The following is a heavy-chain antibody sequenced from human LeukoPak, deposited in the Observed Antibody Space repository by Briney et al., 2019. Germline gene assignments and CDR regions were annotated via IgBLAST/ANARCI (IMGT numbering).Heavy chain of an antibody. CDR2: ISSSSSYI. V-gene: IGHV3-21*01. J-gene: IGHJ4*02. D-gene: IGHD2-15*01. CDR3: AREGGYSRDFDY. Sequence: GGSLRLSCAASGFTFSSYSMNWVRQAPGKGLEWVSSISSSSSYIYYADSVKGRFTISRDNAKNSLYLQMNSLRAEDTAVYYCAREGGYSRDFDYWGQGTQVTVSS. CDR1: GFTFSSYS.